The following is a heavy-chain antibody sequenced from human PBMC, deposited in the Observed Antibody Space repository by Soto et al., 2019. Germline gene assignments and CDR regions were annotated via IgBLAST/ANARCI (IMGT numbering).Heavy chain of an antibody. CDR1: GFTFSSYA. CDR2: ISGSGGST. V-gene: IGHV3-23*01. CDR3: GKDAVVVAATPVSFNY. Sequence: EVQLLESGGGLVQPGGSLRLSCAASGFTFSSYAMSWVRQAPGKGLEWVSAISGSGGSTYYADSVKGRFTISRDNSKNTLYLQMNSLRAEDTAVYYCGKDAVVVAATPVSFNYWGQGTLVPVSS. D-gene: IGHD2-15*01. J-gene: IGHJ4*02.